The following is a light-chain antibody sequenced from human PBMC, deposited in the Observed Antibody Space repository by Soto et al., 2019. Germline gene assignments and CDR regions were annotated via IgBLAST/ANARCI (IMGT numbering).Light chain of an antibody. V-gene: IGKV3-11*01. Sequence: EIVLTQSPATLSLSPGERATLSCRASQSVNIYLAWYQQKPGQAPRLLIYDASNRATGIPARFSGSGSGTDFTPPISSLEPEDIAVYYCQQRSNWRVTFGGGTKVEIK. CDR2: DAS. J-gene: IGKJ4*01. CDR3: QQRSNWRVT. CDR1: QSVNIY.